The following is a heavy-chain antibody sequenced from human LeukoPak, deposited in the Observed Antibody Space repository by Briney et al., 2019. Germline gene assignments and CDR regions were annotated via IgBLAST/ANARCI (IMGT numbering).Heavy chain of an antibody. Sequence: SGGTLRLSCAASGFTFSSYGMSWVRQAPGKGLEWVSAISGSGGSTYYADSVKGRLTISRDNSKNTLYLQMNSLRAEDTAVYYCAKVLWVTRYYYYYMDVWGKGTTVTISS. D-gene: IGHD3-16*01. CDR3: AKVLWVTRYYYYYMDV. CDR1: GFTFSSYG. CDR2: ISGSGGST. J-gene: IGHJ6*03. V-gene: IGHV3-23*01.